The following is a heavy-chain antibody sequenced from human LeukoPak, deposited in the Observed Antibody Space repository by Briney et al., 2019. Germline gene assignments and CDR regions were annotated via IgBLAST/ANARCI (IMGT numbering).Heavy chain of an antibody. J-gene: IGHJ3*02. CDR2: INRGGST. V-gene: IGHV4-34*01. D-gene: IGHD3-22*01. Sequence: SETLSLTCAVYGSSFSGYYWSWIRQPPGKGLEWIGEINRGGSTDYNPALKGGVTTSVATSKNQSSLPLSSVTAADTAVYYCASCLSYYYDSGRHQVRDAFDIWGQGTMVIVSS. CDR1: GSSFSGYY. CDR3: ASCLSYYYDSGRHQVRDAFDI.